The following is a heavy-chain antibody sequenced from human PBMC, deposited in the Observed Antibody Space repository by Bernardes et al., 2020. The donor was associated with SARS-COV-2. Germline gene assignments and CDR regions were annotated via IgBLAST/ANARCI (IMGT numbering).Heavy chain of an antibody. J-gene: IGHJ4*02. CDR3: ARDLGKTVMVD. Sequence: SETLSLTRTVAGGSISNSYWSWIRQPPGKGLEWIGFMYNSGSTTNYNPSLKSRVTISVDTSKNQFSLKLNSVTAADTAVYYCARDLGKTVMVDWGQGTLVTVSS. D-gene: IGHD5-18*01. CDR1: GGSISNSY. V-gene: IGHV4-59*01. CDR2: MYNSGST.